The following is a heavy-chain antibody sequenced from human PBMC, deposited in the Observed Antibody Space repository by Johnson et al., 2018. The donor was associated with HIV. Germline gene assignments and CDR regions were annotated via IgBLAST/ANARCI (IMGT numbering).Heavy chain of an antibody. D-gene: IGHD4-23*01. J-gene: IGHJ3*02. CDR2: ISYDGSNK. CDR1: GFTFSSYA. CDR3: ARVGRWSTVVTPYYALDI. V-gene: IGHV3-30-3*01. Sequence: QVQLVESVGGVVQPGRSLRLSCAASGFTFSSYAMHWVRQAPGKGLEWVAVISYDGSNKYYADSVKGRFTISRYNSKNTLYLQMNSLRAEDTAVYYCARVGRWSTVVTPYYALDIWGQGTMVTVSS.